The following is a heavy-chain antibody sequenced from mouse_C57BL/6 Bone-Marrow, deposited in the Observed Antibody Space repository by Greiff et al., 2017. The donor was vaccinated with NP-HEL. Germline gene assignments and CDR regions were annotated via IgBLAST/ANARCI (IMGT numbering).Heavy chain of an antibody. V-gene: IGHV1-15*01. Sequence: QVQLKQSGAELVRPGASVTLSCKASGYTFTDYEMHWVKQTPVHGLEWIGAIDPETGGTAYNQKFKGKAILTADKSSSTAYMELRSLTSEDSAVYYCTRWFDGYYPFFDYWGQGTTLTVSS. CDR3: TRWFDGYYPFFDY. J-gene: IGHJ2*01. CDR1: GYTFTDYE. CDR2: IDPETGGT. D-gene: IGHD2-3*01.